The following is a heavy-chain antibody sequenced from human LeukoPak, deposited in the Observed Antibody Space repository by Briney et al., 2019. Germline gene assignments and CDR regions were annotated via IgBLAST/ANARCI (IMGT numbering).Heavy chain of an antibody. CDR2: IYYSGST. CDR3: ARQILTGDSGRGWFDP. Sequence: SETLSLTCTVSGGSISSYYWSWIRQPPGKGLEWIGYIYYSGSTNYNPSLKSRVTISVDTSKNQFSLKLSSVAAADTAIYYCARQILTGDSGRGWFDPWGQGTLVTVSS. J-gene: IGHJ5*02. V-gene: IGHV4-59*08. D-gene: IGHD7-27*01. CDR1: GGSISSYY.